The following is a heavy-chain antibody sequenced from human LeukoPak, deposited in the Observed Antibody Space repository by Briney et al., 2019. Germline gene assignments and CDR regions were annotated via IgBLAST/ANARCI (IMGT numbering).Heavy chain of an antibody. V-gene: IGHV1-2*06. J-gene: IGHJ4*02. CDR3: ARGYCGSPYCYNFDY. CDR2: INPNSGGT. Sequence: GASVKVSCKASGYTFTGYYMHWVRQAPGQGLEWMGRINPNSGGTNYAQKFQGRVTMTRDTSISTAYMELSRLGSGDTAVYFCARGYCGSPYCYNFDYWGQGTLVTVSS. D-gene: IGHD2-2*02. CDR1: GYTFTGYY.